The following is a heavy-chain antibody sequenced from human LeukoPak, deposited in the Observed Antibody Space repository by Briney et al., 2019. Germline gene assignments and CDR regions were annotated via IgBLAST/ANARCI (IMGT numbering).Heavy chain of an antibody. J-gene: IGHJ4*02. V-gene: IGHV4-4*02. Sequence: SETLSLTCDVSGCSVTSTNWWTWVRPPPEKGLESIGEVHLDGRTNYNPSLKSRLIMSVDLPENHISLKLTSVTAADTAVYYCEREGGFYRPLDYAGQGTLVTVSS. CDR2: VHLDGRT. CDR1: GCSVTSTNW. D-gene: IGHD3-3*01. CDR3: EREGGFYRPLDY.